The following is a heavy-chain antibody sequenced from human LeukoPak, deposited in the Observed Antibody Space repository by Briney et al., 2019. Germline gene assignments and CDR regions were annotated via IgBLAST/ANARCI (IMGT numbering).Heavy chain of an antibody. D-gene: IGHD6-19*01. V-gene: IGHV6-1*01. Sequence: SQTLSLTCAVSGDSVSSKNGAWNWIRQSPSRGLEWLGRTYYRSKWYNDYAESMEGRMTISQDTSKNQYSLHLNSVTPDDTAVYYCARDLGTIGWHTFDHWGQGTLVTVSS. CDR2: TYYRSKWYN. CDR3: ARDLGTIGWHTFDH. CDR1: GDSVSSKNGA. J-gene: IGHJ4*02.